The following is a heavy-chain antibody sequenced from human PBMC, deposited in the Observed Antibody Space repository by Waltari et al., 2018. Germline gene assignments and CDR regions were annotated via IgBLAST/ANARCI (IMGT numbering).Heavy chain of an antibody. V-gene: IGHV1-2*06. CDR3: AREVIGFDI. CDR2: IHPTSGGT. J-gene: IGHJ5*02. Sequence: QVHLIQSGAEVKTPGASVKVSCKASGYPFSGYYIHWVRQAPGQGLEWMGRIHPTSGGTRYGQKFQGRVTMTRDTSITSAYMELSSLRSDDTAVYYCAREVIGFDIWGQGTLVTVSS. D-gene: IGHD2-21*01. CDR1: GYPFSGYY.